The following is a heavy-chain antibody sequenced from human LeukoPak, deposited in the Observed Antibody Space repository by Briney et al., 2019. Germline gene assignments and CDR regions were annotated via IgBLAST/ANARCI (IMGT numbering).Heavy chain of an antibody. V-gene: IGHV4-38-2*02. J-gene: IGHJ5*02. D-gene: IGHD2-15*01. CDR2: IYHSGST. CDR3: ARDLGYCSGGSCYSWFDP. Sequence: PSETLSLTCTVSGYSISSGYYWGWIRQPPGKGLEWIGSIYHSGSTYYNPSLKSRVTISVDTSKNQFSLKLSSVTAADTAVYYCARDLGYCSGGSCYSWFDPWGQGTLVTVSS. CDR1: GYSISSGYY.